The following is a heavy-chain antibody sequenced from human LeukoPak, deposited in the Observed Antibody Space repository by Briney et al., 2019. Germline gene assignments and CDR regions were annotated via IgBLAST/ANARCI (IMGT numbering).Heavy chain of an antibody. CDR3: ARVVVAAASVQFAY. Sequence: SETLSLTCTVSGGSISSGDYYWRWIRQPPGKGLEWIVYIYYSGSTYYNPSLKSRVIISVDTSNNQFSLKLSSVTAADTAVYYCARVVVAAASVQFAYWGQGTLVTVSS. J-gene: IGHJ4*02. CDR2: IYYSGST. CDR1: GGSISSGDYY. V-gene: IGHV4-30-4*01. D-gene: IGHD6-13*01.